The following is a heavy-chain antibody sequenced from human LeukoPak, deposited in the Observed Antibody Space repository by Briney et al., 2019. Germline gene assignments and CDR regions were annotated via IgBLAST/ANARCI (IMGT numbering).Heavy chain of an antibody. J-gene: IGHJ4*02. D-gene: IGHD3-22*01. CDR2: ISGSGGST. Sequence: PGGSLRLSCATSGFTYSSFAMSWVRQAPGKGLESVSAISGSGGSTYYADSVKGRFTISRDNSKNTLYLQMNSLRAEDTAVYYCAKMRGYYDSSGYYYLTYYFDYWGQGTLVTVSS. CDR3: AKMRGYYDSSGYYYLTYYFDY. V-gene: IGHV3-23*01. CDR1: GFTYSSFA.